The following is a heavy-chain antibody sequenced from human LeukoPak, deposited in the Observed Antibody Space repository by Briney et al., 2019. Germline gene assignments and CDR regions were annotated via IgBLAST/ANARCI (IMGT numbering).Heavy chain of an antibody. V-gene: IGHV4-34*01. CDR1: GGSFSGYY. CDR3: ARGPTETDYYGSGSYYFDY. CDR2: INHSGST. D-gene: IGHD3-10*01. Sequence: PSETLSLTCAVYGGSFSGYYWSWIRQPPGKGLEWIGEINHSGSTNYNPSLKSRVTISVDTSKNQFSLKLSSVTAADTAVYYCARGPTETDYYGSGSYYFDYWGQGTLVTVSS. J-gene: IGHJ4*02.